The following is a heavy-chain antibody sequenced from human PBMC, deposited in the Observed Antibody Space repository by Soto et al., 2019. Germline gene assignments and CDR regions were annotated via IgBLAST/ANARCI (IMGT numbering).Heavy chain of an antibody. CDR3: ARRPDILTGPDAFDI. D-gene: IGHD3-9*01. CDR2: IYYSGTT. Sequence: QVQVQESGPGQVKPSQTLSLTCTVSGDSVSSDGYYWTWIRQHPGKGLEWIGDIYYSGTTSYHPSLRSRVTISVDTSENDLSLKLNSVTAADTAVYYCARRPDILTGPDAFDIWGQGTMVTVSS. CDR1: GDSVSSDGYY. J-gene: IGHJ3*02. V-gene: IGHV4-31*02.